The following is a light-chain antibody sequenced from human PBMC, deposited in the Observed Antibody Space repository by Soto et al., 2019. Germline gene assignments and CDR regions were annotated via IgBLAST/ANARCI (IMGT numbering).Light chain of an antibody. V-gene: IGKV3-15*01. Sequence: EVEMTPSPAPLSVSPGERATLSCRASPSVRSHLAWYQQKPGQAPSLLIFGASTRATGVPARFSGSESGTEFTLTISSLQSEDVALYFCQQYDDWPRTFGGGTKVEMK. J-gene: IGKJ4*01. CDR2: GAS. CDR1: PSVRSH. CDR3: QQYDDWPRT.